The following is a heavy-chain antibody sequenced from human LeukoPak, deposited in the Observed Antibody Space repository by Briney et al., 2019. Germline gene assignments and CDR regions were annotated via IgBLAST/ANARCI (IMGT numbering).Heavy chain of an antibody. J-gene: IGHJ6*03. CDR3: ARARQDVPMIVVVMSAVSYYLDV. CDR1: GGSVTGYC. Sequence: SESLSLIWAVYGGSVTGYCWTWIRQPAEKGLGWIGEMNPGGSPSYNPSPKTRVTISVAASKNQFSLKLSSVTAADTAVYYCARARQDVPMIVVVMSAVSYYLDVWGKGTTVTVS. CDR2: MNPGGSP. V-gene: IGHV4-34*01. D-gene: IGHD3-22*01.